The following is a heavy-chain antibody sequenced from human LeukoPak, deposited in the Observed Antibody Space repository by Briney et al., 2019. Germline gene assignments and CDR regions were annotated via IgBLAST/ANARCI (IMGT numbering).Heavy chain of an antibody. CDR3: AKHGSGWSFDY. J-gene: IGHJ4*02. V-gene: IGHV4-59*01. CDR1: GASISTYY. Sequence: SETLSLTCTVSGASISTYYWGWIQQPPGKGLEWIGYIQNTGATNYNPSLKSRVSISKDTSKNQFSLKMSSVTAADTAVYYCAKHGSGWSFDYWRQGTLVTVSS. D-gene: IGHD6-19*01. CDR2: IQNTGAT.